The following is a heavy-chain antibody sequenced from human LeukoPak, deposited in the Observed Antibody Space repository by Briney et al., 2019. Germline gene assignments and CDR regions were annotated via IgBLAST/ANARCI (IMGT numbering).Heavy chain of an antibody. V-gene: IGHV3-30-3*01. CDR1: GFTFSSYA. CDR2: ISYDGSNK. CDR3: ARVRDGYNYEYYFDY. J-gene: IGHJ4*02. Sequence: PGRALRVSCAASGFTFSSYAMHWVRQAPGKGLEWVAVISYDGSNKYYADSVKGRFTISRDNSKNPLYLQMNRLRAEDTAVYYCARVRDGYNYEYYFDYWGQGTLVTVSS. D-gene: IGHD5-24*01.